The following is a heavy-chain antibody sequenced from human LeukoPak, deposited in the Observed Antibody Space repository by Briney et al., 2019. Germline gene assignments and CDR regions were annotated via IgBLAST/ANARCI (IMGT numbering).Heavy chain of an antibody. Sequence: GGSLRLSCAASGLTVSSNYMTWVRQAPGKGLEWVSVIYREGSTYYADSVKGRFTISRDNSKNTVYLQMNSLRAEDTAVYYCARGLGYCSGGSCYPFDYWGQGTLVTVSS. V-gene: IGHV3-53*01. CDR2: IYREGST. CDR3: ARGLGYCSGGSCYPFDY. J-gene: IGHJ4*02. D-gene: IGHD2-15*01. CDR1: GLTVSSNY.